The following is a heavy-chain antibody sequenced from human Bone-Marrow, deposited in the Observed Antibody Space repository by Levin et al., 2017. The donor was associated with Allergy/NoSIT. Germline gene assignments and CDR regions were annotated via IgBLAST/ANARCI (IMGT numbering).Heavy chain of an antibody. J-gene: IGHJ5*02. V-gene: IGHV4-31*03. CDR1: GDSISTNSYH. Sequence: RASETLSLTCTVFGDSISTNSYHWNWIRHQPGKALEWIGWIYYTGSAQYNPSLKHRATISVDTSQNRISLQLTSITAADTAVYYCARGTALPLFEWSWGQGTLVTVSA. CDR3: ARGTALPLFEWS. D-gene: IGHD3-3*01. CDR2: IYYTGSA.